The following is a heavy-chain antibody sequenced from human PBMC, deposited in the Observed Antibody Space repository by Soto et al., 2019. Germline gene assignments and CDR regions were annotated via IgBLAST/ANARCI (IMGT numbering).Heavy chain of an antibody. V-gene: IGHV3-74*01. D-gene: IGHD6-13*01. J-gene: IGHJ4*02. Sequence: GGSLRLSCAASGFTFSSYWMHWVRQAPGKGLVWVSRINSDGSSTSYADSVKGRFTISRDNAKNTLYLQMNSLRAEDTAVYYCACHSSSWYSFSRRDYWGQGTLVTVSS. CDR2: INSDGSST. CDR1: GFTFSSYW. CDR3: ACHSSSWYSFSRRDY.